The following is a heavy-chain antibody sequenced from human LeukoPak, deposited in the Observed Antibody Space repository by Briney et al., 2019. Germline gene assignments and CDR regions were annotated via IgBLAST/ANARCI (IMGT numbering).Heavy chain of an antibody. D-gene: IGHD2-2*01. V-gene: IGHV3-43D*03. Sequence: GGSLRLSCAASGFTFDDYAMHWVRQAPGKGLEWVSLISWDGGSTYYADSVKGRFTISRDNAKNSLYLQMNSLRAEDTAVYYCARDREYCSSTSCYGRKGSFDYWGQGTLVTVSS. CDR1: GFTFDDYA. J-gene: IGHJ4*02. CDR2: ISWDGGST. CDR3: ARDREYCSSTSCYGRKGSFDY.